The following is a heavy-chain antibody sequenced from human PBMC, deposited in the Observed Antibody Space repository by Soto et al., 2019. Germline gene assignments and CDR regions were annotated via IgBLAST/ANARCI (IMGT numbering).Heavy chain of an antibody. V-gene: IGHV4-39*01. CDR1: GGSISDISYC. D-gene: IGHD2-15*01. J-gene: IGHJ5*02. Sequence: TLSLTCTVSGGSISDISYCWGWIRQPPGKGLQWIGCMFYSGATYYNLSLKNRVTLSVDTSNNEFSLKLVSVTAPDTAVYYCARHKSGSDWLDPWGQGTLVTVSS. CDR2: MFYSGAT. CDR3: ARHKSGSDWLDP.